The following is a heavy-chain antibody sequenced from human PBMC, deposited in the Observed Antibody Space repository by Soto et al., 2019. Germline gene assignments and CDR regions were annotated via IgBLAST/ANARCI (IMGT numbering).Heavy chain of an antibody. Sequence: QVQLQQWGAGLLKASGTLSLTCAVYGGSFSGYYWSWIRQPPGKGLEWIGEINHSGSTNYNPSLKSRVTISVDTSKNQFSLKLRSVTAADTAVYYCARGGTYDYVWGSYRYTWFDPWGQGTLVTVSS. CDR1: GGSFSGYY. V-gene: IGHV4-34*01. J-gene: IGHJ5*02. CDR2: INHSGST. D-gene: IGHD3-16*02. CDR3: ARGGTYDYVWGSYRYTWFDP.